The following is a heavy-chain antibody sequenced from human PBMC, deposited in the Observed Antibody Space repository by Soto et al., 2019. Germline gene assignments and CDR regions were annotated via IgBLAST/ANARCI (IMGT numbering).Heavy chain of an antibody. CDR3: APLTVSQGGPYGIHV. CDR2: IFYSGLT. D-gene: IGHD2-21*01. Sequence: SETLSLTCSVSGDSVSTSDYYWAWIRQPPGKGLEWIGSIFYSGLTYSNPSLKSRVTLSVDTSKNQFSVRLNSVTAADTAVYYCAPLTVSQGGPYGIHVWGQGTTVTVSS. CDR1: GDSVSTSDYY. J-gene: IGHJ6*02. V-gene: IGHV4-39*01.